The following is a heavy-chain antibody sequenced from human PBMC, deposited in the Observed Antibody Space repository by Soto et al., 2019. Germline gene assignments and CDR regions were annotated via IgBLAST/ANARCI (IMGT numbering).Heavy chain of an antibody. CDR2: ISAYNGNT. J-gene: IGHJ6*03. V-gene: IGHV1-18*01. CDR3: ARIVEQWLVPYHMDV. Sequence: ASVKVSWKASGYTFTSYGISWVRQAPGQGHEWMGWISAYNGNTNYAQKLQGRVTMTTDTSTSTAYMELRSLRSDDTAVYYCARIVEQWLVPYHMDVWGKGTTVTVS. D-gene: IGHD6-19*01. CDR1: GYTFTSYG.